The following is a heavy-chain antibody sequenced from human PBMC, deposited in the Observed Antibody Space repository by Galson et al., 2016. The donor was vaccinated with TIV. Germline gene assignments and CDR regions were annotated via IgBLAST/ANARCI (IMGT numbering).Heavy chain of an antibody. Sequence: SVKVSCKASGGTFSNYAISWVRQAPGQGLEWTGGIIPIFAIAKYAQKFQGRVTITAGESTSTAYMELSSLRSEDTAVYYCARVSDYYGSGSYYNVLGYWGQGTLVTVSS. J-gene: IGHJ4*02. D-gene: IGHD3-10*01. CDR3: ARVSDYYGSGSYYNVLGY. V-gene: IGHV1-69*13. CDR1: GGTFSNYA. CDR2: IIPIFAIA.